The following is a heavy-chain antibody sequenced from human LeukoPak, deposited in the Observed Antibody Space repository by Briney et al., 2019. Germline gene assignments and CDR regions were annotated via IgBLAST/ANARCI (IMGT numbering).Heavy chain of an antibody. CDR1: GDSVSSNSAA. CDR2: TYYRSNLYN. CDR3: AKGYSYGYYYFYYYGMDV. Sequence: SQTLSLTCALSGDSVSSNSAAWHWIRQSPSRGLEWLGRTYYRSNLYNDYAVSVKIRITINPHTSKHHFSLQLNSVTPEDTAVYYCAKGYSYGYYYFYYYGMDVWGQGTTVTVSS. D-gene: IGHD5-18*01. V-gene: IGHV6-1*01. J-gene: IGHJ6*02.